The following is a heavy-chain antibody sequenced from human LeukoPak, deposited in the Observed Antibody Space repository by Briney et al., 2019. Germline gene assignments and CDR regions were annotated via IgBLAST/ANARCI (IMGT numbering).Heavy chain of an antibody. V-gene: IGHV3-23*01. CDR2: ISDSGGST. CDR1: GFTFSSYA. Sequence: GGSLRLSCAASGFTFSSYAMSWVRQAPGKGLEWVSAISDSGGSTYYADSVKGRFTISRDNSKNTLYLQMNSLRAEDTAVYYCAKDGTADFWSGYYLTFFDYWGQGTLVTVSS. D-gene: IGHD3-3*01. CDR3: AKDGTADFWSGYYLTFFDY. J-gene: IGHJ4*02.